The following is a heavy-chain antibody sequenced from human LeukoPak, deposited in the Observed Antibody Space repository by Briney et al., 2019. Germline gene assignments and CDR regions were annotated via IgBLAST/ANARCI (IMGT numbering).Heavy chain of an antibody. D-gene: IGHD1-26*01. J-gene: IGHJ4*02. Sequence: GESLKISWQGSGYTFTAYWIGWVRQMPGQGLEGRGIIYPVDSETRYSPSFQGQATISADKSISTAYLQWSNLKASDTAMYYCARGSSTFDYWGQGTLVTVSS. CDR3: ARGSSTFDY. CDR2: IYPVDSET. V-gene: IGHV5-51*01. CDR1: GYTFTAYW.